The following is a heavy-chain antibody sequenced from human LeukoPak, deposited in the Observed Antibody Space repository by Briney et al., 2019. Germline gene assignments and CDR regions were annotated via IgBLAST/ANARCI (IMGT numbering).Heavy chain of an antibody. CDR2: IYISGST. CDR1: DGSISSYF. J-gene: IGHJ4*02. CDR3: ARGERSYYDY. Sequence: PSETLSLTCTVSDGSISSYFWSWIRQPAGKGLEWIGRIYISGSTNYIPSLKSRVTMSVDTSKRQFSLKLSSVTAADTAVYFCARGERSYYDYWGQGTLVTVSS. V-gene: IGHV4-4*07. D-gene: IGHD1-26*01.